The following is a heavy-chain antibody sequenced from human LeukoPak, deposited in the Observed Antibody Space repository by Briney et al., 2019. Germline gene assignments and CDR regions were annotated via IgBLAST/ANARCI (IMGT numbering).Heavy chain of an antibody. CDR3: ARYHYYDSSGYYSNWFDP. Sequence: GGSLRLSCAASGFTFSDYYMSWIRQAPGKGLEWGSYISSSSSYTNYADSVKGRFTISRDNAKNSLYLQMNSLRAEDTAVYYCARYHYYDSSGYYSNWFDPWGQGTLVTVSS. D-gene: IGHD3-22*01. V-gene: IGHV3-11*03. CDR1: GFTFSDYY. J-gene: IGHJ5*02. CDR2: ISSSSSYT.